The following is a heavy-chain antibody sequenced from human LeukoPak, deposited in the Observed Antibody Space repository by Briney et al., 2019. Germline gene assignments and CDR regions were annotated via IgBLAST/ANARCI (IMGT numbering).Heavy chain of an antibody. J-gene: IGHJ3*02. CDR3: ARDQRVAYSSSWYGGAFDI. CDR1: GFTFSSYG. D-gene: IGHD6-13*01. CDR2: IWYDGSNK. V-gene: IGHV3-33*01. Sequence: GGSLRLSCAASGFTFSSYGMHWVRQAPGKGLEWVAVIWYDGSNKYYADSVKDRFTISRDNSKNTLYLQMNSLRAEDTAVYYCARDQRVAYSSSWYGGAFDIWGQGTMVTVSS.